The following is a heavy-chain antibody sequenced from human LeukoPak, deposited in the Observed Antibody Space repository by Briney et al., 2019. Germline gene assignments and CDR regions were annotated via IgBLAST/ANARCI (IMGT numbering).Heavy chain of an antibody. CDR3: ARVIRAAAGKGYFDH. J-gene: IGHJ4*02. CDR1: GGFTTTHY. CDR2: IYYSGTT. V-gene: IGHV4-59*11. Sequence: SETLSLTCTVSGGFTTTHYWSWIRQPPGKGLEWIGFIYYSGTTNYNPSLRSRVTISVDTSKNQFSLSLTSVSAADTAVYYCARVIRAAAGKGYFDHWGQGTLVSVCS. D-gene: IGHD6-13*01.